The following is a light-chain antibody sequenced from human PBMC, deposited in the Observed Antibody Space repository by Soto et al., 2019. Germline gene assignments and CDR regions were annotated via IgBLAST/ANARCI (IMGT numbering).Light chain of an antibody. CDR1: SSDVGAYNY. Sequence: QSALTQPPSASGSPGQSVTISCTGTSSDVGAYNYVSWYQQLPGKAPKLIIYEVSKRPSGVPDRFSGSKSGNTASLTVSGLHAAYEADYYCTSYAGTYSFFYVFGTGTKVTVL. V-gene: IGLV2-8*01. J-gene: IGLJ1*01. CDR2: EVS. CDR3: TSYAGTYSFFYV.